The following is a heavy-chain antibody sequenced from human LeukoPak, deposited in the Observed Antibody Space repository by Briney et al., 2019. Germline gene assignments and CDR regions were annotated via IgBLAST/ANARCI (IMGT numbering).Heavy chain of an antibody. J-gene: IGHJ4*02. CDR1: GFTFSSYA. CDR3: ARDPRKDYYDSRSFDY. Sequence: PGGSLRLSCAASGFTFSSYAMSWVRQAPGKGLEWVSAISGSGGSTYYADSVKGRFTISRDNSKNTLYLQMNSLRAEDTAVYYCARDPRKDYYDSRSFDYWGRGTLVTVSS. CDR2: ISGSGGST. D-gene: IGHD3-22*01. V-gene: IGHV3-23*01.